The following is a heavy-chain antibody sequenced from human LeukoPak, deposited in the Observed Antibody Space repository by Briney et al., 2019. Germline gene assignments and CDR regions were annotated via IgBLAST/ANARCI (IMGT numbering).Heavy chain of an antibody. CDR3: AKGAGLGSSSWYGY. V-gene: IGHV3-9*01. Sequence: GRSLRLSCADSGFIFDDYAIDWVRQAPGKGLEWVLGFTWNSGDIDYVDSVKGRFTISRDNGKNSLYLQMNSLRAEDTALYYCAKGAGLGSSSWYGYWGQGTLVTVSS. CDR1: GFIFDDYA. D-gene: IGHD6-13*01. J-gene: IGHJ4*02. CDR2: FTWNSGDI.